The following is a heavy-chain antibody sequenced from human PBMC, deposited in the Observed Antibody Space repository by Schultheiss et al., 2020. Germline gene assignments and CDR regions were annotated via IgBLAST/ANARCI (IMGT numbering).Heavy chain of an antibody. CDR3: ARDLRYCINGVCSFSPSYYYYYYGMDV. CDR2: IIPIFGTA. Sequence: SVKVSCKASGGTFSSYAISWVRQAPGQGLEWMGGIIPIFGTANYAQKFQGRVTITADESTSTAYMELSSLRSEDTAVYYCARDLRYCINGVCSFSPSYYYYYYGMDVWGQGTTVTV. V-gene: IGHV1-69*13. CDR1: GGTFSSYA. D-gene: IGHD2-8*01. J-gene: IGHJ6*02.